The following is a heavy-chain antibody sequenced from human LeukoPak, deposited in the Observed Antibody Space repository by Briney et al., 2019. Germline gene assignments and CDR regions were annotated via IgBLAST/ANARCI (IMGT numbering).Heavy chain of an antibody. V-gene: IGHV3-11*04. J-gene: IGHJ4*02. CDR3: ARDYHCDSSGLFGY. D-gene: IGHD3-22*01. Sequence: GGSLRLSCAAPGFTFSDYYMSWIRQAPGKGLEWVSYISSSGSTIYYADSVKGRFTISRDNAKNSLYLQMNSLRAEDTAVYYCARDYHCDSSGLFGYWGQGTLVTVSS. CDR1: GFTFSDYY. CDR2: ISSSGSTI.